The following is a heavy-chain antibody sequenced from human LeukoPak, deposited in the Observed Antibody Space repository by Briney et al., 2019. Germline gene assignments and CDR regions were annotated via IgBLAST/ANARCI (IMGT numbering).Heavy chain of an antibody. CDR2: ISASGE. J-gene: IGHJ4*02. V-gene: IGHV3-23*01. CDR1: GFTFRRLA. Sequence: GGSLRLSCAASGFTFRRLAMTWVRQAPGKGLEWVATISASGEYYADPVKGRFTISRDNSRNTLDLEMSTLRVEDTAIYYCAKDHEGDGYPCLDHWGQGTLVTISS. D-gene: IGHD2-21*01. CDR3: AKDHEGDGYPCLDH.